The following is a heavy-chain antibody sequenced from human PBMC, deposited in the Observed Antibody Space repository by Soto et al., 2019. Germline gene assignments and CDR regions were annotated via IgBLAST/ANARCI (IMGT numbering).Heavy chain of an antibody. CDR3: AKGESAESSGWLTPPNYYFDY. D-gene: IGHD6-19*01. CDR2: ISGSGGST. CDR1: GFTFSSYA. V-gene: IGHV3-23*01. J-gene: IGHJ4*02. Sequence: GGSLRLSCAASGFTFSSYAMSWVRQAPGKGLEWVSAISGSGGSTYYADSVKDRFTISRDNSKNTLYLQMNSLRAEDTAVYYCAKGESAESSGWLTPPNYYFDYWGQGTLVTVSS.